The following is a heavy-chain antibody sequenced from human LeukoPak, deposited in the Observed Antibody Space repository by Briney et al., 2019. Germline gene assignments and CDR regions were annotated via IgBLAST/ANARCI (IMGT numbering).Heavy chain of an antibody. V-gene: IGHV4-34*01. CDR1: GGSFSDYY. J-gene: IGHJ6*03. D-gene: IGHD2-2*01. CDR3: ARGNIVVVPAARYYYYYMDV. CDR2: INHSGST. Sequence: PSETLSLTCAVYGGSFSDYYWSWIRQPPGKGLEWIGEINHSGSTNYNPSLKSRVTISVDTSKKQFSLKLSSVTAADTAVYYCARGNIVVVPAARYYYYYMDVWGKGTTVTVSS.